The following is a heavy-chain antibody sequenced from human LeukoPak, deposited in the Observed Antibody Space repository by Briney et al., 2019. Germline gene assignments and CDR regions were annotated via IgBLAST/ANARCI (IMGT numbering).Heavy chain of an antibody. CDR2: IIPIFGTA. Sequence: SVKVSCKASGYTFTSYGISWVRQAPGQGLEWMGGIIPIFGTANYAQKFQGRVTITADESTSTAYMELSSLRSEDTAVYYCARALSRGYSGYDYGLGYWGQGTLVTVSS. CDR3: ARALSRGYSGYDYGLGY. D-gene: IGHD5-12*01. J-gene: IGHJ4*02. V-gene: IGHV1-69*13. CDR1: GYTFTSYG.